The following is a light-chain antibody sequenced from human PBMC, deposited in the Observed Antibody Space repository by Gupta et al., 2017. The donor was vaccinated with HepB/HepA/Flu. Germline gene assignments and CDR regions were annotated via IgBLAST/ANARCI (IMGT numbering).Light chain of an antibody. Sequence: DIQMTQSPSTLSASVGDRVTITCRASQSIVSWLSCYQQKPGKAPKLLISNASRLESGVPSMFSGSGSGTEFTPTISSLQPDDCATYSCQHNNSSPRTFGGGTKVEIK. CDR3: QHNNSSPRT. CDR2: NAS. J-gene: IGKJ4*01. V-gene: IGKV1-5*03. CDR1: QSIVSW.